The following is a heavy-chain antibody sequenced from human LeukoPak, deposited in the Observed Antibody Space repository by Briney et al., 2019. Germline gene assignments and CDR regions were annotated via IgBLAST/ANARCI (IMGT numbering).Heavy chain of an antibody. V-gene: IGHV1-69*13. J-gene: IGHJ4*02. Sequence: SVKVSCKASGYTFTSYGISWVRQAPGQGLEWMGGIIPIFGTANYAQKFQGRVTITADESTSTAYMELSSLRAEDTAVYYCAIESEKTPLGYWGQGTLVTVSS. CDR3: AIESEKTPLGY. D-gene: IGHD1-14*01. CDR1: GYTFTSYG. CDR2: IIPIFGTA.